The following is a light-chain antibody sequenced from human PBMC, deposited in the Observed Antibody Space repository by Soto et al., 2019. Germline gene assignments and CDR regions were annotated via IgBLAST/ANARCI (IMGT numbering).Light chain of an antibody. CDR3: LQYETYWT. Sequence: DYQVTQSPSTLSASVGDRVTITCRASQNIYTWLAWYQQKPGIAPKLLIHKASTLESGVPSRFSGSGYGTEFTLTISGLQPEDSATYYCLQYETYWTFGQGTKVDIK. CDR2: KAS. J-gene: IGKJ1*01. CDR1: QNIYTW. V-gene: IGKV1-5*03.